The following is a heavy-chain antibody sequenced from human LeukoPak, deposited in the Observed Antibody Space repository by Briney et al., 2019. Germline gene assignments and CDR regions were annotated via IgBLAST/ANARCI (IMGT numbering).Heavy chain of an antibody. CDR2: TSGGGGST. Sequence: HPGGSLSLSCAASGFTFSSYAMSWVRQAPGKGLEGGSGTSGGGGSTYYAASVKSRFTISRDNSKNTLYLQINSLRAEDTALYYCAKDMAPHGYFGFDYWGQGTLVTVSS. CDR3: AKDMAPHGYFGFDY. V-gene: IGHV3-23*01. D-gene: IGHD6-25*01. J-gene: IGHJ4*02. CDR1: GFTFSSYA.